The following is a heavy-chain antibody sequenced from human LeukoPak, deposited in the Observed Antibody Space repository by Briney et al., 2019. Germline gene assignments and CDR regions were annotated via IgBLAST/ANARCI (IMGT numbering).Heavy chain of an antibody. J-gene: IGHJ4*02. Sequence: GGSLRLSCAASGFTFSNYNMNWVRQTPGKGLEWVSSITSSSSFIYYADSVKGRFTISRENANNSLHLHLDSLRAEDTAVYYCARGRTYCNGGSCYYFDYWGQGILVTVSS. CDR3: ARGRTYCNGGSCYYFDY. D-gene: IGHD2-15*01. V-gene: IGHV3-21*01. CDR1: GFTFSNYN. CDR2: ITSSSSFI.